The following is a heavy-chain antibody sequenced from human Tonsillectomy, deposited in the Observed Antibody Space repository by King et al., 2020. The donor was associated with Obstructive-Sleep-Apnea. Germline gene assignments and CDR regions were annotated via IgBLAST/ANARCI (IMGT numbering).Heavy chain of an antibody. CDR2: IRTKFFGGTT. V-gene: IGHV3-49*03. CDR3: SRVMDDYVWGSYYY. D-gene: IGHD3-16*01. Sequence: VQLVESGGGLVQPGRSLRLSCTASGFTFGDYGMSWFRQAPGKGLEWVAFIRTKFFGGTTEYAASVKGRFTISRDDSKSIAYLQMNSLKTEVTAVYYCSRVMDDYVWGSYYYWGQGTLVTVSS. CDR1: GFTFGDYG. J-gene: IGHJ4*02.